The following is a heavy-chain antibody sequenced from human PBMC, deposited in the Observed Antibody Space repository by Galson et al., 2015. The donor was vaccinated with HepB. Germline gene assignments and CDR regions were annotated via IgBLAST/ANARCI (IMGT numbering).Heavy chain of an antibody. V-gene: IGHV3-30-3*01. D-gene: IGHD2-15*01. CDR3: ARGDIVVVVAATRGGYYFDY. J-gene: IGHJ4*02. CDR1: GFTFSSYA. CDR2: ISYDGSNK. Sequence: SLRLSCAASGFTFSSYAMHWVRQAPGKGLEWVAVISYDGSNKYYADSVKGRFTISRDNSKNTLYLQMNSLRAEDTAVYYCARGDIVVVVAATRGGYYFDYWGQGTLVTVSS.